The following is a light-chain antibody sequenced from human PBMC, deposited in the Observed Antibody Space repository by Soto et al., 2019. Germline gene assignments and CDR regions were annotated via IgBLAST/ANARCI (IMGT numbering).Light chain of an antibody. J-gene: IGLJ2*01. Sequence: QPVLTQSPSACASLGASVSLTCTLSSGHSSYAIAWHQQQPEKGPRYLMILNSDGSHRKGDGIPDRFSGSSSGAERYLTISSLQSEDEADYYCQTWATGIRVFGGGTTVTVL. CDR1: SGHSSYA. V-gene: IGLV4-69*01. CDR3: QTWATGIRV. CDR2: LNSDGSH.